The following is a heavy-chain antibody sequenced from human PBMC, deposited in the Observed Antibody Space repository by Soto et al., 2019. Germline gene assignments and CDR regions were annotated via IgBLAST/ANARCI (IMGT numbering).Heavy chain of an antibody. CDR2: ISYDGSNK. CDR3: ARDSSRVPRQAVAGSSVY. CDR1: VFTFSSYA. J-gene: IGHJ4*02. V-gene: IGHV3-30-3*01. Sequence: GGSLRLSCAASVFTFSSYAMHWVRQAPGKGLEWVAVISYDGSNKYYADSVKGRFTISRDNSKNTLYLQMNSLRAEDTAVYYCARDSSRVPRQAVAGSSVYWGQGTLVTVSS. D-gene: IGHD6-19*01.